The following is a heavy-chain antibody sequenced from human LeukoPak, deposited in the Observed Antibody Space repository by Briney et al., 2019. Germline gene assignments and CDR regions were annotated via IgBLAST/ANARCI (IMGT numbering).Heavy chain of an antibody. Sequence: GGSLRLSCAASGFTFSSYAMHWVRQAPGKGLEWVAVISYDGSNKYYADSVKGRFTISRDNSKNTLYPQMNSLRAEDTAVYYCASLRTSSSSRARYFDYWGQGTLVTVSS. D-gene: IGHD6-13*01. CDR1: GFTFSSYA. CDR2: ISYDGSNK. J-gene: IGHJ4*02. CDR3: ASLRTSSSSRARYFDY. V-gene: IGHV3-30-3*01.